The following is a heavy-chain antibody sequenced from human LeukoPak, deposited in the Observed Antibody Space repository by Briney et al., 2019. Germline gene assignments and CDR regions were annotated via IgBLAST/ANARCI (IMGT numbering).Heavy chain of an antibody. Sequence: GGSLRLSCAASGLTFSSYWMHWVRQAPGKGLVWVSRINNDGSSTSYADSVKGRFTISRDNAKNTLYLQMNSLRAEDTAVYYCARSPYDSSGYWLSDAFDIWGQGTMVTVSS. D-gene: IGHD3-22*01. CDR2: INNDGSST. V-gene: IGHV3-74*01. CDR3: ARSPYDSSGYWLSDAFDI. CDR1: GLTFSSYW. J-gene: IGHJ3*02.